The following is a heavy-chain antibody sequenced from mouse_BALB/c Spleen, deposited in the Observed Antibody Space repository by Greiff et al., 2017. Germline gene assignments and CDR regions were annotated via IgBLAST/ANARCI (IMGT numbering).Heavy chain of an antibody. CDR3: ARKVNYRGDAMDY. CDR2: IYPYNGGT. V-gene: IGHV1S29*02. D-gene: IGHD2-1*01. Sequence: VQLQQSGPELVKPGASVKISCKASGYTFTDYNMHWVKQSHGKSLEWIGYIYPYNGGTGYNQKFKSKATLTVDNSSSTAYMELRSLTSEDSAVYYCARKVNYRGDAMDYWGQGTSVTVSS. J-gene: IGHJ4*01. CDR1: GYTFTDYN.